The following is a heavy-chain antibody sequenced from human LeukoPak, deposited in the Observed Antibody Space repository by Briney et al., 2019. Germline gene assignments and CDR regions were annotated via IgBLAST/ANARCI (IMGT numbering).Heavy chain of an antibody. V-gene: IGHV4-38-2*01. J-gene: IGHJ3*02. CDR1: GYSISSGYY. CDR2: IYHSGST. CDR3: ASASSFDAFDI. D-gene: IGHD3-10*01. Sequence: PSETLSLTCAVSGYSISSGYYWGWIRQPPGQGLEWIGGIYHSGSTYYNPSLKSRVTISVDTSKNQFSLKLSSVTAADTAVYYCASASSFDAFDIWGQGTMVTVSS.